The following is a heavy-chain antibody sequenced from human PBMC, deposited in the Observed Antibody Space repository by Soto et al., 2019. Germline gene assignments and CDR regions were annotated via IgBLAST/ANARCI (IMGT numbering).Heavy chain of an antibody. J-gene: IGHJ6*02. V-gene: IGHV3-30*03. Sequence: VQLVESGGGVVQPGESLRLSCAASGFTFSSYGMHWVRQAPGKGLEWVALISYDGNNIYYGDSVKGRFTIFRDNSKNTLFLTMNSLRAEDTAVYYCATDIEEVVYYYGMDVWGQGTTVTVSS. CDR3: ATDIEEVVYYYGMDV. CDR2: ISYDGNNI. CDR1: GFTFSSYG. D-gene: IGHD1-26*01.